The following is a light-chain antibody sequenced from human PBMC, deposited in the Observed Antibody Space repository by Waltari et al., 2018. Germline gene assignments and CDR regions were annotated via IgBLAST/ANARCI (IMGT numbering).Light chain of an antibody. V-gene: IGKV3-11*01. CDR3: QQRRDWPLT. J-gene: IGKJ4*01. CDR2: DTS. CDR1: QSVTNY. Sequence: DIVLTQSPAILSLSPGERASLSCRASQSVTNYLAWYQQKPGQAPRLLIYDTSNRATGIPARFSGSGFGTEFTLTISSLEPEDFAVYYCQQRRDWPLTFGGGTKVEIK.